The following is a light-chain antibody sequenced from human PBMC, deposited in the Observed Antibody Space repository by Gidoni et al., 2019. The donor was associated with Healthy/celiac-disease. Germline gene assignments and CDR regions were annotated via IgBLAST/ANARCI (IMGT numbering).Light chain of an antibody. CDR2: AAS. V-gene: IGKV1-39*01. CDR1: QGISSY. Sequence: DIQLTQSPSSLSASVGDRVTITCRASQGISSYLNWYQQKPGKAPKLLIYAASSLQSGVPSRFSGSGSGTDFTLTISSLQPEDFATYYCQQSNSTPCTFGHGTKVDIK. J-gene: IGKJ3*01. CDR3: QQSNSTPCT.